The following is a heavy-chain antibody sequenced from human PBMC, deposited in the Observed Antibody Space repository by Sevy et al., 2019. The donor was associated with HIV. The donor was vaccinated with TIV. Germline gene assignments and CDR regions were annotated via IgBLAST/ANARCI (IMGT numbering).Heavy chain of an antibody. CDR1: GGSISSGSYY. Sequence: SETLSLTCTVSGGSISSGSYYWSWIRQPAGKGLEWIGRIYTSGSTNYNPSLKSRVTISVDTSKNQFSLKLSSVTAADTAVYYCARDRWMRYYYYMDVWAKGTTVTVSS. CDR3: ARDRWMRYYYYMDV. V-gene: IGHV4-61*02. D-gene: IGHD5-12*01. CDR2: IYTSGST. J-gene: IGHJ6*03.